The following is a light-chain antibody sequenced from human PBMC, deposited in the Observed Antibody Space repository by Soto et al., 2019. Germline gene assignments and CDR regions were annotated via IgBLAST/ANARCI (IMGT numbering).Light chain of an antibody. CDR2: KAS. J-gene: IGKJ5*01. V-gene: IGKV1-5*03. CDR3: QQSYRTPPIT. Sequence: DIQMTQSPSTLSASVGDRFTITCRASQSISSWLAWYQQKPGKAPKLLINKASSLESGVPSRFSGSGSGTEFTLTISSLQPDDFATYYCQQSYRTPPITFGQGTRLEIK. CDR1: QSISSW.